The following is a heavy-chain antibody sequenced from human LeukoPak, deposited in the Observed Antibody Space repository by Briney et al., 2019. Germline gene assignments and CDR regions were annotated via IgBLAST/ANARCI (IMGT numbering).Heavy chain of an antibody. Sequence: ASVKVSCKASGYTFTSYGISWVRQAPGQGLEWMGWISAYNGNTNYAQKLQGRVTMTTDTSTSTAYMELRSLRSDDTAVYYCARPNYYYDSSGYLLYWGQGTLVTVSS. D-gene: IGHD3-22*01. CDR2: ISAYNGNT. J-gene: IGHJ4*02. V-gene: IGHV1-18*01. CDR1: GYTFTSYG. CDR3: ARPNYYYDSSGYLLY.